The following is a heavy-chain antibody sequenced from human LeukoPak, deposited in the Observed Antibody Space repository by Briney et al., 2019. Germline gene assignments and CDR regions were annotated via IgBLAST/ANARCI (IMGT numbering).Heavy chain of an antibody. V-gene: IGHV3-23*01. D-gene: IGHD3-10*01. Sequence: GGSLRLSWAASGFTLTNLAMRWVRPAPEKGLEWVSVVSASGRATYYADSVKGRFTISRDNSKNTLYLQMNSLRAEDTSVYYCAKDIGSRGVESYNVYRGQGALVTVSS. CDR2: VSASGRAT. CDR3: AKDIGSRGVESYNVY. J-gene: IGHJ4*02. CDR1: GFTLTNLA.